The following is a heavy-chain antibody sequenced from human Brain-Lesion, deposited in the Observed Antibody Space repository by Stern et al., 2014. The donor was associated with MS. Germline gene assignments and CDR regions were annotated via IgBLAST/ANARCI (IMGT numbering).Heavy chain of an antibody. J-gene: IGHJ4*02. Sequence: VHLVESGAEVKKPGASVKVSCKASGYTFTGYYMHWVRPAPGQGLEWMGWINPKSGGTNYAQKFQGWVTMTRDTSINTAYMELSRLRSDDTAVYYCATYYYDSTGYNDFWGQGTLVTVSS. CDR3: ATYYYDSTGYNDF. CDR2: INPKSGGT. CDR1: GYTFTGYY. D-gene: IGHD3-22*01. V-gene: IGHV1-2*04.